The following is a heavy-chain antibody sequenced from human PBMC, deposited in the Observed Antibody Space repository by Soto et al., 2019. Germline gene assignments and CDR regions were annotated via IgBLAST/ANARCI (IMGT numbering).Heavy chain of an antibody. CDR2: IYPGDSDT. D-gene: IGHD2-2*01. CDR1: GYSFTSYW. CDR3: ARHDCISSSCYYYYYYGMDV. J-gene: IGHJ6*02. V-gene: IGHV5-51*01. Sequence: PGESLKISCKCSGYSFTSYWIGWVRQMPGKGLEWMGIIYPGDSDTRYSPSLQGQVTMTEDTSTDTAYMELSSLRSEDTAVYYCARHDCISSSCYYYYYYGMDVWGQGTTVTVSS.